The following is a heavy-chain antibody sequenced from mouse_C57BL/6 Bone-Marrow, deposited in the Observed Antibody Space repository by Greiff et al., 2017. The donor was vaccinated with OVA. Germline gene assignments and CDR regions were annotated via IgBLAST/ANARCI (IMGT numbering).Heavy chain of an antibody. D-gene: IGHD2-1*01. CDR3: TRLLDAMDY. CDR2: ISSGGDYI. Sequence: DVHLVESGEGLVKPGGSLKLSCAASGFTFSSYAMSWVRQTPEKRLEWVAYISSGGDYIYYADTVKGRFTISRGNARNTLYLQMSSLKSEDTAMYYCTRLLDAMDYWGQGTSVTVSS. V-gene: IGHV5-9-1*02. J-gene: IGHJ4*01. CDR1: GFTFSSYA.